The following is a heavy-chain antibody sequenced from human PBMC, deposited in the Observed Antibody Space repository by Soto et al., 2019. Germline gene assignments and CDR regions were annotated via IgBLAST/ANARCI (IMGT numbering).Heavy chain of an antibody. D-gene: IGHD3-3*01. V-gene: IGHV3-30*18. CDR2: VSYLGSEK. CDR3: AKDRLLRTYDFDP. J-gene: IGHJ5*02. CDR1: GFTFKNYG. Sequence: QVQLVESGGGVVQPGNSLRLSCAASGFTFKNYGIHWVRQSPGKGLEWVALVSYLGSEKYYIDSVKGRFSVSRDNSKNTVYLQMNSLRPEDTAVYYCAKDRLLRTYDFDPWGQGTRVTVSS.